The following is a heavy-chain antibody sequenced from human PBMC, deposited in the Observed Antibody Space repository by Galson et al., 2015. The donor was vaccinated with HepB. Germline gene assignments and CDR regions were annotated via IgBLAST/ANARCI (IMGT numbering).Heavy chain of an antibody. CDR3: AREEWELQGDAFDI. V-gene: IGHV6-1*01. D-gene: IGHD1-26*01. CDR1: GDSVSSNSAA. Sequence: CAISGDSVSSNSAAWNWVRQSPSRGLEWLGRTYYRSKWYNDYAVSVKSRITINPDTSKNQFSLQLNSVTPEDTAVYYCAREEWELQGDAFDIWGQGTMVTVSS. CDR2: TYYRSKWYN. J-gene: IGHJ3*02.